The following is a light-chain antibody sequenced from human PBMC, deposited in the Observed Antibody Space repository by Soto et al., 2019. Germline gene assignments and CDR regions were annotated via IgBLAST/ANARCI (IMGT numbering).Light chain of an antibody. CDR2: DAS. Sequence: EIVLMQSPDTLSLSPGERATLSCRASQSVRSERLAWYQQKRGQAPRLVIFDASFRASGIPERFRGSGSGTDFTLTITRLEPEDFAVYYCQEYAGPPPITFGRGTRLDIK. CDR1: QSVRSER. J-gene: IGKJ5*01. CDR3: QEYAGPPPIT. V-gene: IGKV3-20*01.